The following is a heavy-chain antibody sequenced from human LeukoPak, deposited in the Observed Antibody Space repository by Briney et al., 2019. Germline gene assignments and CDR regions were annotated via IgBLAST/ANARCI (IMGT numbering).Heavy chain of an antibody. CDR1: GYTFTSYD. CDR2: MNPNSGNT. D-gene: IGHD3-22*01. Sequence: ASVKVSCKASGYTFTSYDINWVRQATGQGLEWMGWMNPNSGNTGYAQKFQGRVTITTDESTSTAYMELSSLRSEDSAVYYCARDLRDYYDSSGYYYHLGYWGQGTLVTVSS. V-gene: IGHV1-8*01. J-gene: IGHJ4*02. CDR3: ARDLRDYYDSSGYYYHLGY.